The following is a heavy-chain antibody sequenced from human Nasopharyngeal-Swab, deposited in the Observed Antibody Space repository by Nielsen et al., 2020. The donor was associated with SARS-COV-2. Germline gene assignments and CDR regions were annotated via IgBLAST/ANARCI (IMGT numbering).Heavy chain of an antibody. D-gene: IGHD6-13*01. CDR1: GFTFSSYW. CDR3: ARLDTTTQGIAAAGTLDY. CDR2: INSDGSST. J-gene: IGHJ4*02. Sequence: GGSLRLSCAASGFTFSSYWMHWVRQAPGKGLVWVSRINSDGSSTSYADSVKGRFTISRDNAKNTLYLQMNSLRAEDTAVYYCARLDTTTQGIAAAGTLDYWGQGTLVTVSS. V-gene: IGHV3-74*01.